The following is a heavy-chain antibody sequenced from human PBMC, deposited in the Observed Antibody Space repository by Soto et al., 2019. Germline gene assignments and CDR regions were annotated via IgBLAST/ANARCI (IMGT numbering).Heavy chain of an antibody. V-gene: IGHV4-34*01. Sequence: QVQLQQWGAGLLKPSETLSLTCTVNGGSLTGYSWSWIRQPPGKGLEWIGEVKDGGSTNYSPSLRGRVSISADTSKNHFSLRLNSVTAADTAVYFCARGQEGIVATHWDQGALVTVSS. CDR3: ARGQEGIVATH. J-gene: IGHJ4*02. CDR2: VKDGGST. CDR1: GGSLTGYS. D-gene: IGHD5-12*01.